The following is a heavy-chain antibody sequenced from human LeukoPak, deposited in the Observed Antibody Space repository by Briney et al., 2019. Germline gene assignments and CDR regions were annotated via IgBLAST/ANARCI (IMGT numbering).Heavy chain of an antibody. CDR1: GDSISSSSYY. CDR3: ARYWGPYDNSGAYFDY. Sequence: SETLSLTCTVSGDSISSSSYYWVWLRQPPGKGLEWIATIYYSGSTYYNPSLKSRVTISVDPSKNQFSLKLSSVTAADTAMYYCARYWGPYDNSGAYFDYWGQGTLVTVSS. V-gene: IGHV4-39*01. D-gene: IGHD3-22*01. CDR2: IYYSGST. J-gene: IGHJ4*02.